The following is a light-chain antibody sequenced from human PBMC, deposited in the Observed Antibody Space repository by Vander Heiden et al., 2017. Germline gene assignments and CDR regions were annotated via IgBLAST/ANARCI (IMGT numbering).Light chain of an antibody. V-gene: IGKV1-39*01. CDR1: QSISSY. CDR3: QQSYSTPPRYT. CDR2: AAS. J-gene: IGKJ2*01. Sequence: DIQMTQSASSLSASVGDRVTITCRASQSISSYLNWYQQKPGKAPKLLIYAASSLQSGVPSRFSGSGSGTDFTLTISSLQPEDFATYYCQQSYSTPPRYTFGQGTKLEIK.